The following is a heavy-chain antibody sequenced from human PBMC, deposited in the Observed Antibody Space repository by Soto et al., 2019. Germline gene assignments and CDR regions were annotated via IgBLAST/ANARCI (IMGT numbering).Heavy chain of an antibody. V-gene: IGHV3-33*01. CDR1: GFTFSHYG. J-gene: IGHJ4*02. Sequence: QVHLVESGGGVVQAGRSLRLSCAASGFTFSHYGMHWVRQAPGKGLEWVALIWHDGSKKYYGDSVEGRFTISRDNSKRIGFLEMNSLRVEDTAVYFCARWGLRSGWHEQVVDYWGQGTLVSVSS. D-gene: IGHD6-19*01. CDR3: ARWGLRSGWHEQVVDY. CDR2: IWHDGSKK.